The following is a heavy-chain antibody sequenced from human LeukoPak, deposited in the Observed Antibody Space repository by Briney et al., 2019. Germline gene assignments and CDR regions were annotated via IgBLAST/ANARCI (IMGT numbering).Heavy chain of an antibody. V-gene: IGHV1-2*02. CDR1: GYTFTDYY. CDR2: INPNSGGT. CDR3: ATMGATNFDP. Sequence: ASVKVSCKASGYTFTDYYMHWVRQAPGQGLEWLGWINPNSGGTSYAQKFQGRVTMTRDTSISTAYMEVSRLRSDDTAVYYCATMGATNFDPWGQGTLVTVSS. D-gene: IGHD1-26*01. J-gene: IGHJ5*02.